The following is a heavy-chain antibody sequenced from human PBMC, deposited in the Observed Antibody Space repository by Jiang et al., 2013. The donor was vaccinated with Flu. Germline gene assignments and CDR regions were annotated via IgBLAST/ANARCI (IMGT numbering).Heavy chain of an antibody. CDR2: ISYSGTT. CDR1: GASVSSAPYY. J-gene: IGHJ3*02. V-gene: IGHV4-61*01. D-gene: IGHD1-26*01. Sequence: GSGLVKPSETLSLTCTVSGASVSSAPYYWSWIRQPPGQGLEWIGYISYSGTTNYNPSLKSRVTISAHTSKNQFSLKLTSVTAADTAVYYCARGEVGVLDPLDIWGQGTMVTVSS. CDR3: ARGEVGVLDPLDI.